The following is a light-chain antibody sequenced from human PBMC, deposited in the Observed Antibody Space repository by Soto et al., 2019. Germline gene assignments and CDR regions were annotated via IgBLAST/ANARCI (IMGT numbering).Light chain of an antibody. CDR2: AAS. CDR1: QSISSY. J-gene: IGKJ1*01. CDR3: QQRYSTLA. Sequence: DIQMTQSPSSLSASVGDRVTITCRASQSISSYLNWYQQKPGKAPKLLIYAASSLQSGVPSRFSGSGSGTDFTLTISRLQPEDFATYYCQQRYSTLAFGQGTKVEIK. V-gene: IGKV1-39*01.